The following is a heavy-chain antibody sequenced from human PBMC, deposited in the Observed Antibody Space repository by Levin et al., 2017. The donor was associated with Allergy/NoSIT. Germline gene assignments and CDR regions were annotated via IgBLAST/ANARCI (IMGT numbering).Heavy chain of an antibody. CDR2: IYTSGST. V-gene: IGHV4-4*07. J-gene: IGHJ4*02. Sequence: SQTLSLTCTVSGDSISNYYWSWIRQPAGKGLEWIGRIYTSGSTYYNPSLTSRVTMSVDTSKNQFSLKLTSVTAADTAVYYCARDSYYYDTSGYYITDYWGQGILVTVSS. CDR3: ARDSYYYDTSGYYITDY. CDR1: GDSISNYY. D-gene: IGHD3-22*01.